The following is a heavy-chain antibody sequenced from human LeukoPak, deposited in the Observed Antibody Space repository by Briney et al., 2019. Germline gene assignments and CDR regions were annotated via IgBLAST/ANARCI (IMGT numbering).Heavy chain of an antibody. V-gene: IGHV3-53*01. CDR1: GFTVSGNY. CDR2: IYSDDRT. D-gene: IGHD3-22*01. J-gene: IGHJ6*04. CDR3: TRDEDYYDSSGPDV. Sequence: GGSLRLSCAASGFTVSGNYMSWVRQAPGKGLEWVSVIYSDDRTYYADSVKGRFTISRDNSKNTLYLQMNSLKAEDTAVYYCTRDEDYYDSSGPDVWGKGTTVTVSS.